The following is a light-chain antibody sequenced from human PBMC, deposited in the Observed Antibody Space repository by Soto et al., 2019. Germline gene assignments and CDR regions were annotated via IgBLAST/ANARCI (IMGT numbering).Light chain of an antibody. CDR2: GNS. J-gene: IGLJ1*01. CDR1: SSNIGAGYD. V-gene: IGLV1-40*01. CDR3: QSYDSSLSGYV. Sequence: QPVLTQQPSVSGAPGQRVTISCTGSSSNIGAGYDVHWYQQLPGTAPKLLIYGNSNRPSGVPDRFSGSKSGTSASLAITGLQAEDEAVYYCQSYDSSLSGYVFGTGTKLTVL.